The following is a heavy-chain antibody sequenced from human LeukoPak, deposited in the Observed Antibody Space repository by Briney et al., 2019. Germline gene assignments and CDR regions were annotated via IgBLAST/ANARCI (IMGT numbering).Heavy chain of an antibody. Sequence: PGGSLRLSCAASGFTFSSYSMNWVRQAPGKGLEWVSSISSSSSYIYYADSVKGRFTISRDNSKNTLYLQMNSLRAEDTAVYYCAKDRIFFSDYYGSGSPIDYWGQGTLVTVSS. D-gene: IGHD3-10*01. J-gene: IGHJ4*02. CDR1: GFTFSSYS. CDR3: AKDRIFFSDYYGSGSPIDY. CDR2: ISSSSSYI. V-gene: IGHV3-21*01.